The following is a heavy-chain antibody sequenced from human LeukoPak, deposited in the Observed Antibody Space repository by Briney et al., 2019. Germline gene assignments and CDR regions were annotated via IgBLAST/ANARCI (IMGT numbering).Heavy chain of an antibody. J-gene: IGHJ4*02. V-gene: IGHV4-34*01. CDR1: GGSFSGYY. CDR2: INHGGST. Sequence: PSETLSLTCAVYGGSFSGYYWNWIRQPPGKGLEWIGEINHGGSTNYNPSLKSRVTISVDTSKNQFSLKLNSVTAADTAQYYCAREDCSDGTCYVFDYWGQGTLVTVSS. CDR3: AREDCSDGTCYVFDY. D-gene: IGHD2-15*01.